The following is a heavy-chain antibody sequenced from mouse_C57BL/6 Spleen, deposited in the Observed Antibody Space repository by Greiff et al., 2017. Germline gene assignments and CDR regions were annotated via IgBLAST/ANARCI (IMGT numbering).Heavy chain of an antibody. D-gene: IGHD1-1*02. V-gene: IGHV14-4*01. Sequence: VQLQQSGAELVRPGASVKLSCTASGFNIKDDYMHWVKQRPEQGLEWIGWIDPETGGTEYASKFQGKATLTADTSSNTDYLQLRSLTSADSAVSYYNSGWVGRGTWFAYWGQGTLVTVSA. CDR2: IDPETGGT. CDR1: GFNIKDDY. J-gene: IGHJ3*01. CDR3: NSGWVGRGTWFAY.